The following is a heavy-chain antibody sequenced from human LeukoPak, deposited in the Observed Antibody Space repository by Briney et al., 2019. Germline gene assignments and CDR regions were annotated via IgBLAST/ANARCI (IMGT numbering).Heavy chain of an antibody. J-gene: IGHJ3*02. V-gene: IGHV3-30*18. D-gene: IGHD5-24*01. Sequence: GGSLRLSCAASGFTFSSYGMSWVRQAPGKGLEWVAVISYDGSNKYYADSVKGRFTISRDNSKNTLYLQMNSLRAEDTAVYYCAKGRLRWLQSDAFDIWGQGTMVTVSS. CDR2: ISYDGSNK. CDR3: AKGRLRWLQSDAFDI. CDR1: GFTFSSYG.